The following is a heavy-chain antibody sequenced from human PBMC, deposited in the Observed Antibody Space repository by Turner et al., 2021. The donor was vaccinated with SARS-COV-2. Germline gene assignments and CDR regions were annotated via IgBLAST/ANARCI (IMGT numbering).Heavy chain of an antibody. CDR1: GDSVSSNSAA. CDR3: ARFIGTDAFGI. J-gene: IGHJ3*02. CDR2: TYYRSKWYF. D-gene: IGHD3-16*02. V-gene: IGHV6-1*01. Sequence: QVQLQQSGPGLLKPSQTRSLTCTISGDSVSSNSAAWSWLRQSPSRGLEWLRRTYYRSKWYFDYAESVKSRIIINPDTSKNQFSLQVNSVTPDDTAVYYCARFIGTDAFGIWGQGTMVIVSS.